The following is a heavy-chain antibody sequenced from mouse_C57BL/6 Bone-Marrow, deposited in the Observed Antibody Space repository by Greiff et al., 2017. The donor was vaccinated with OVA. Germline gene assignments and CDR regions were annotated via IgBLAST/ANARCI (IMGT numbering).Heavy chain of an antibody. CDR3: ASGYECYYAWFAY. CDR2: INPNNGGT. D-gene: IGHD2-3*01. CDR1: GYTFTDYY. Sequence: VQLKQSGPELVKPGASVKISCKASGYTFTDYYMNWVKQSHGKSLEWIGDINPNNGGTSYNQKFKGKATLTVDKSSSTAYMELRSLTSEDSAVYYCASGYECYYAWFAYWGQGTLVTVSA. V-gene: IGHV1-26*01. J-gene: IGHJ3*01.